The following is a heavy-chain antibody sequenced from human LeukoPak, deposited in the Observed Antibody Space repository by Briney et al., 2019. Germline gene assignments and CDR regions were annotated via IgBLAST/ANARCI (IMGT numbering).Heavy chain of an antibody. J-gene: IGHJ4*02. CDR2: IIPIFGIA. CDR1: GGTLSSYA. Sequence: ASVKVSCKASGGTLSSYAISWVRQAPGQGLEWMGGIIPIFGIANYAQKFQGRVTITADESTSTAYMELSSLRSEDTAVYYCARFSTGYSYAPIDYWGQGTLVTVSS. V-gene: IGHV1-69*01. D-gene: IGHD5-18*01. CDR3: ARFSTGYSYAPIDY.